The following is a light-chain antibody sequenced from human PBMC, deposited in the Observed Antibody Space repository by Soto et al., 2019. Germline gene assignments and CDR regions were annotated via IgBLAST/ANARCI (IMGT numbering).Light chain of an antibody. J-gene: IGKJ4*01. CDR3: QQYGSSPLT. V-gene: IGKV3-20*01. CDR1: HSSPRNY. CDR2: PGS. Sequence: EIVLTQSPGTLSLSPGERATLSCRARHSSPRNYLAWHQQKPGQPPKVLIYPGSNRATDIPNRFSGSGSGTDFPLTISRLEPEDFAVYYCQQYGSSPLTFGEGTKVDIK.